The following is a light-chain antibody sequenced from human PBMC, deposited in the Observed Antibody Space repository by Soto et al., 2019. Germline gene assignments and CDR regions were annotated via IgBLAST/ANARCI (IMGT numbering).Light chain of an antibody. CDR3: SSYAGSNTFV. CDR1: SSDIGGYKY. CDR2: EVS. J-gene: IGLJ1*01. Sequence: QSVLTQPPSASGFPGQSVTISCSGTSSDIGGYKYVSWYQQHPGKAPKVMIYEVSKRPSGVPDRFSGSKSGNTASLTVSGLQAEDEADYYCSSYAGSNTFVFGPGTKLTVL. V-gene: IGLV2-8*01.